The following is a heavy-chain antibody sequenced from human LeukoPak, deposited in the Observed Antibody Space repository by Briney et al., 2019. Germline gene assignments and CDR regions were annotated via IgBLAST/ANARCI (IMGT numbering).Heavy chain of an antibody. V-gene: IGHV3-23*01. J-gene: IGHJ4*02. D-gene: IGHD1-1*01. CDR1: GFTFSSYS. CDR3: AKDVYNWNFYFDY. Sequence: GGSLRLSCAASGFTFSSYSMNWVRQAPGKGLEWVSAISASGYSTYYADSVKGRFTISRDNSKKTLYLQMNSLRAEDTAIFYCAKDVYNWNFYFDYWGQGTLVTVSS. CDR2: ISASGYST.